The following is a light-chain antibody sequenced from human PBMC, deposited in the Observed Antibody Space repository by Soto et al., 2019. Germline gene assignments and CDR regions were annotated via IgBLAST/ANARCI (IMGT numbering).Light chain of an antibody. CDR2: GSS. J-gene: IGKJ4*01. Sequence: DIQMTQSPSSVSASVGDSVTITCRAIQGVNDWVSWSQQKPGEAPKLLIYGSSSLLSGVPSRYRGTRCGTEFTPTISSLQPDDFATYYCQQYNSDWTLTFGEGTKG. CDR3: QQYNSDWTLT. V-gene: IGKV1-12*01. CDR1: QGVNDW.